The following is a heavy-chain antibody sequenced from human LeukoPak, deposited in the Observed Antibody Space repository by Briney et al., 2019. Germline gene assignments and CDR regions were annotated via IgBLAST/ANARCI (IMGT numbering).Heavy chain of an antibody. CDR1: KFTFSTSA. CDR3: AKVINSGYYYYFDY. J-gene: IGHJ4*02. D-gene: IGHD3-22*01. CDR2: ISHSSSGT. V-gene: IGHV3-23*01. Sequence: GGSLRLSCAAPKFTFSTSALSWVRQAPGRGLEWVSAISHSSSGTYYVDSVKGRFTIYRDNSKNTLYMQMNSLRAEDTAIYYCAKVINSGYYYYFDYWGQGTLVTVSS.